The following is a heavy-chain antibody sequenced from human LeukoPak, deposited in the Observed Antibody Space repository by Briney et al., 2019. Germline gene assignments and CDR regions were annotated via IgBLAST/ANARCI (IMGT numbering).Heavy chain of an antibody. D-gene: IGHD5-12*01. V-gene: IGHV3-7*01. CDR2: IKQDGSEK. CDR3: ARDDVASGYDLFDY. J-gene: IGHJ4*02. Sequence: PGGSLRLSCAASGFTFSSYWMSWVRQAPGKGLEWVANIKQDGSEKYYVDSVKGRFTISRDNAKNSLYLQMNSLRAEDMAVYYCARDDVASGYDLFDYWGQGTLVTVSS. CDR1: GFTFSSYW.